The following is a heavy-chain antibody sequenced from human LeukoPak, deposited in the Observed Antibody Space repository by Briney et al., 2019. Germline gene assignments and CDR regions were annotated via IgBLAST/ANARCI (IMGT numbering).Heavy chain of an antibody. V-gene: IGHV3-33*08. CDR3: ARGSGSFSGGFDY. Sequence: GGSLRLSCVASGFSLSAYYMNWVRQAPGKGLEWVAVIWSDGTNKYYADSVKGRFTISRDNSKNTLYLQMNSLRAEDTAVYYCARGSGSFSGGFDYWGQGTLVTVSS. CDR1: GFSLSAYY. J-gene: IGHJ4*02. CDR2: IWSDGTNK. D-gene: IGHD1-26*01.